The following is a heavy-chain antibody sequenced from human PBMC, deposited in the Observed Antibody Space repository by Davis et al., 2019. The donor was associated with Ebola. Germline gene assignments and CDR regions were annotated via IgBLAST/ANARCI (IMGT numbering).Heavy chain of an antibody. J-gene: IGHJ4*02. Sequence: PGGSLRLSCAASGFTFSSYAMHWVRQAPGKGLEYVSAISSNGGSTYYANSVKGRFTISRDNSKNTLYLQMGSLRAEDMAVYYCARASLYYYGSGSYYGDWGQGTLVTVSS. D-gene: IGHD3-10*01. CDR3: ARASLYYYGSGSYYGD. V-gene: IGHV3-64*01. CDR1: GFTFSSYA. CDR2: ISSNGGST.